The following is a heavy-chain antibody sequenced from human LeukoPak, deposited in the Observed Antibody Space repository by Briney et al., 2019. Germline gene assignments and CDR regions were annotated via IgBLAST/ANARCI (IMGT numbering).Heavy chain of an antibody. Sequence: GGSLRLSCAASGFIFIDYYMDWVRQAPGKGLEWVDRSRNKANSYSTEYAAPVKGRFTISRDESKNSMYLQMNSLKTEDTAVYSCARRGFSDSRGFYPDFDYWGRGTLVTVSS. D-gene: IGHD3-22*01. V-gene: IGHV3-72*01. CDR3: ARRGFSDSRGFYPDFDY. CDR2: SRNKANSYST. J-gene: IGHJ4*02. CDR1: GFIFIDYY.